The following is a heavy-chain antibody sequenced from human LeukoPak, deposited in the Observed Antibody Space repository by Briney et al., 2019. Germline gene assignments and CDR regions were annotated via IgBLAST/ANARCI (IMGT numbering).Heavy chain of an antibody. CDR2: IYYSGST. D-gene: IGHD3-22*01. J-gene: IGHJ5*02. V-gene: IGHV4-59*01. CDR1: GGSISSYY. CDR3: ARVGSSGYYGP. Sequence: SETLSLTCTVSGGSISSYYWSWIRQPPGKGLEWIGYIYYSGSTNYNPSLKSRVTISVDTSKNQFSLKLSSVTAADTAVYYCARVGSSGYYGPWGQGTLVTVYS.